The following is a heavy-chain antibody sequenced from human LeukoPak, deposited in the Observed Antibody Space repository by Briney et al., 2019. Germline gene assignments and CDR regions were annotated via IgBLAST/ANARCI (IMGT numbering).Heavy chain of an antibody. J-gene: IGHJ5*02. CDR3: ARDSRSIAARHNWFDP. Sequence: GRSLRLSCAASGFTFSSYATHWVRQAPGKGLEWVAVISYDGSNKYYADSVKGRFTISRDNSKNTLYLQMNSLRAEDTAVYYCARDSRSIAARHNWFDPWGQGTLVTVSS. CDR1: GFTFSSYA. V-gene: IGHV3-30-3*01. D-gene: IGHD6-6*01. CDR2: ISYDGSNK.